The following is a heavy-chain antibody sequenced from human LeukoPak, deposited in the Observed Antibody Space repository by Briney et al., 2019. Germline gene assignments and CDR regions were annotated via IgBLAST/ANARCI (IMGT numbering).Heavy chain of an antibody. V-gene: IGHV3-33*03. D-gene: IGHD3-10*01. CDR3: ARSVYGSGSYMDV. Sequence: GRSLRLSCAASGFSFSSYGMHWVRQAPGKGPEWVSSIRFDGDFKHYEDSVKGRVAISRNNAENKVFLQMNNLRGEDTGVYFCARSVYGSGSYMDVWGQGTTVIVSS. CDR2: IRFDGDFK. J-gene: IGHJ6*02. CDR1: GFSFSSYG.